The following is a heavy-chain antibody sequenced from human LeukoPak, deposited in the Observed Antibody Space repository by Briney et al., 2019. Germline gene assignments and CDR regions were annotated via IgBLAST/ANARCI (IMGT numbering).Heavy chain of an antibody. CDR2: ISGSGGNT. D-gene: IGHD3-16*01. J-gene: IGHJ4*02. V-gene: IGHV3-23*01. CDR3: AKGRLRGGTYNDDF. CDR1: GFSFSIYG. Sequence: PGGSLRLSCEASGFSFSIYGMSWVRQAPGKGLEWVSGISGSGGNTYYAEALTGRFTVSRDNSKNTLYLQMSSLRAEDTALYYCAKGRLRGGTYNDDFWGQGTLVTVSS.